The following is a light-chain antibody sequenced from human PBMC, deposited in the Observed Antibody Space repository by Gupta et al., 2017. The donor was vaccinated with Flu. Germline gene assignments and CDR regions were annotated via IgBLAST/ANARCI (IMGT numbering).Light chain of an antibody. V-gene: IGKV1-27*01. CDR3: QNYNSAPWT. CDR2: AAS. J-gene: IGKJ1*01. CDR1: QGISNY. Sequence: VGDRVTITCRASQGISNYLAWYQQKPGKVPKLLIYAASTLQSGVPSRFSGSGSGTDFALTISSLQPEDVATYFCQNYNSAPWTFGQGTKVEIK.